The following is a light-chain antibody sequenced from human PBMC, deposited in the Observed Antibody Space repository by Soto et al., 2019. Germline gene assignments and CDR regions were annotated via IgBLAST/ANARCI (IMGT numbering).Light chain of an antibody. V-gene: IGLV2-18*02. CDR1: SSDVGNYDR. CDR3: SSYTSRTTLV. Sequence: QSALTQPPSVSGSPGQSVTISCTGTSSDVGNYDRVSWYQQPPGTAPKLTIYEVSNRPSGVPDRFSGSKSGNTASLTISGIQAEDEADYYCSSYTSRTTLVFGTGTKLTVL. CDR2: EVS. J-gene: IGLJ1*01.